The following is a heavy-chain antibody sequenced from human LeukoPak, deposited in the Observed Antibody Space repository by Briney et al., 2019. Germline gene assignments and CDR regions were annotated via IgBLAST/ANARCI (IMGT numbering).Heavy chain of an antibody. CDR2: IYYRGST. J-gene: IGHJ3*02. CDR3: ARDRGGYCSGGSCYPRFDI. V-gene: IGHV4-59*01. CDR1: GGSISSYY. D-gene: IGHD2-15*01. Sequence: SETLSLTCTVSGGSISSYYWSWVRQPPGEGLEWIGYIYYRGSTNYNPSLKSRVTISVDTSKNQFSLKLSSVPAADTAVYYCARDRGGYCSGGSCYPRFDIWGQGTMVTVSS.